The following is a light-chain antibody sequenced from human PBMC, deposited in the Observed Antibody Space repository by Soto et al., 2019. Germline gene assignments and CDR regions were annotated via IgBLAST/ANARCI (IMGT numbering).Light chain of an antibody. CDR3: QQFDKWPPT. Sequence: EIKMAQSPDTPSVSPGERATLSCRASQSISSKLAWYQQRPGQAPRLLIYGASTRATGVPVRCRGGGSGTELTRPLSGLQSEDFAVYCCQQFDKWPPTFGVGTKGEIK. CDR1: QSISSK. CDR2: GAS. J-gene: IGKJ4*01. V-gene: IGKV3-15*01.